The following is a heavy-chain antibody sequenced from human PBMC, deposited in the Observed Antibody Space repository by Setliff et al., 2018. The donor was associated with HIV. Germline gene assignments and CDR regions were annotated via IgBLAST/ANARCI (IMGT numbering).Heavy chain of an antibody. J-gene: IGHJ6*02. Sequence: GGSLRLSCAASGFTFSNAWMTWVRQAPGKGLEWVGRIKSKTDGGATDYAAPVKGRFSISRDNSKNTLYLQMNSLRAEDTAVYYCARQVRGVSSYYYYGMDVWGQGTTVTVSS. CDR1: GFTFSNAW. CDR2: IKSKTDGGAT. CDR3: ARQVRGVSSYYYYGMDV. D-gene: IGHD3-10*01. V-gene: IGHV3-15*01.